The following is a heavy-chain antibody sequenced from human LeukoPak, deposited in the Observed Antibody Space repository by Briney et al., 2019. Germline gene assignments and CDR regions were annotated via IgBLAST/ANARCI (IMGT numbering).Heavy chain of an antibody. CDR3: ARSIAVAGAFDY. V-gene: IGHV3-48*02. D-gene: IGHD6-19*01. J-gene: IGHJ4*02. Sequence: PGGSLRLSCAASGFTFSSYSMIWLRQAPGKGLEWVSYISSSSSTIYYADSVKGRFTISRDNAKNSLYLQMNSLRDEDTAVYYGARSIAVAGAFDYWGQGTLVTVSS. CDR1: GFTFSSYS. CDR2: ISSSSSTI.